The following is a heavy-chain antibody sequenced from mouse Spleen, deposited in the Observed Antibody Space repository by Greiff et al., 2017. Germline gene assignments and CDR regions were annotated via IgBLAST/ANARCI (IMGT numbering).Heavy chain of an antibody. Sequence: QVQLQQSGAGLVRPGASVTLSCKASGYTFTDYEMHWVKQTPVHGLEWIGAIDPETGGTAYNQKFKGKATLTADTSSSTAYMQLSSLTSEDSAVYYCARSRQLGLLVDYWGQGTTLTVSS. CDR1: GYTFTDYE. J-gene: IGHJ2*01. CDR2: IDPETGGT. V-gene: IGHV1-15*01. D-gene: IGHD3-2*01. CDR3: ARSRQLGLLVDY.